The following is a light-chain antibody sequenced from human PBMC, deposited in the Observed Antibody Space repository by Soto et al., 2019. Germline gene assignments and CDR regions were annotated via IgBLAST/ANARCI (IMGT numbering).Light chain of an antibody. J-gene: IGKJ4*01. CDR1: QAISSY. CDR3: QQYYSYALT. V-gene: IGKV1-8*01. Sequence: AIRMTQSPSSFSASTGDRVTITCRASQAISSYLAWYQQKPGKAPKLLIYAASTLQSGVPSRFSGSGSGTDFTLTISCLQSEDFATYYCQQYYSYALTFGGGTKVEIK. CDR2: AAS.